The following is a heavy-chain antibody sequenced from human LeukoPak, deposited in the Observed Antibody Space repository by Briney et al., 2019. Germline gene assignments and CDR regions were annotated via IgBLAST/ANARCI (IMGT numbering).Heavy chain of an antibody. D-gene: IGHD6-19*01. Sequence: SETLSLTCAVYGGSFSGYYWSWIRQPPGKGLEWIGEINHSGSTNYNPSLKSRVTISVDTSKNRFSLKLSSVTAADTAVYYCARGQGAVADPFDYWGQGTLVTVSS. CDR3: ARGQGAVADPFDY. CDR2: INHSGST. V-gene: IGHV4-34*01. J-gene: IGHJ4*02. CDR1: GGSFSGYY.